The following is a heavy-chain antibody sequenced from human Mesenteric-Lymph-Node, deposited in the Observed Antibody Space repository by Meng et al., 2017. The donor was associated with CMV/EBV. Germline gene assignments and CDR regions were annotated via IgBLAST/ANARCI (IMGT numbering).Heavy chain of an antibody. Sequence: LSCAASGFIFDDYGMYWVRKAPGKGLEWVSGINWNGDSIGYADSVKGRFTVSRDNAKNSLYLQMNSLGAEDTAFYYCARVGVAAGDYWGQGTLVTVSS. CDR1: GFIFDDYG. V-gene: IGHV3-20*04. CDR3: ARVGVAAGDY. J-gene: IGHJ4*02. D-gene: IGHD6-19*01. CDR2: INWNGDSI.